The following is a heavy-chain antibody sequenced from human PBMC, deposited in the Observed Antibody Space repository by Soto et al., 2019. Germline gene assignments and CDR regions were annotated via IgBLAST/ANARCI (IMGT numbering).Heavy chain of an antibody. Sequence: QVQLVESGGGVVQPGRSLRLSCAASGFTFSSYGMHWVRQAPGKGLERVAGIWYDGSNKYYADSVKGRFTISRDNSKNTLYLHMNSLRAEDTAVYDYARDPTRVRGVIIREYAFDIWGQGTMVTVSA. CDR2: IWYDGSNK. CDR1: GFTFSSYG. D-gene: IGHD3-10*01. V-gene: IGHV3-33*01. CDR3: ARDPTRVRGVIIREYAFDI. J-gene: IGHJ3*02.